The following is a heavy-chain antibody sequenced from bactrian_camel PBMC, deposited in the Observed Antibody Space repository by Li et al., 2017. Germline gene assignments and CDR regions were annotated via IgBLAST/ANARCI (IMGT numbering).Heavy chain of an antibody. D-gene: IGHD2*01. V-gene: IGHV3-1*01. CDR3: GRGTWDAGIIY. CDR1: GFISDDYA. J-gene: IGHJ4*01. Sequence: VQLVESGGDLVQPGGSLRLACAASGFISDDYAMGWVRQTPGKGLEWVSAITWNGDTTNYADSVKGRFTASRDNDKNTLYLQLNGLNTEDTAKYYCGRGTWDAGIIYWGQGTQVTVS. CDR2: ITWNGDTT.